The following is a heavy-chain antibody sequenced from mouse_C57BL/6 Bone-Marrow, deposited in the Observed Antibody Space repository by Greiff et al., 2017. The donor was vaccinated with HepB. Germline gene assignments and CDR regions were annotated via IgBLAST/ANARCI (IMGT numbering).Heavy chain of an antibody. CDR1: GFTFSSYG. CDR3: ARQDDYDRGFAY. J-gene: IGHJ3*01. CDR2: ISSGGSYT. D-gene: IGHD2-4*01. Sequence: VQLKESGGDLVKPGGSLKLSCAASGFTFSSYGMSWVRQTPDKRLEWVATISSGGSYTYYPDSVKGRFTISRDNAKNTLYLQMSSLKSEDTAMYYCARQDDYDRGFAYWGQGTLVTVSA. V-gene: IGHV5-6*01.